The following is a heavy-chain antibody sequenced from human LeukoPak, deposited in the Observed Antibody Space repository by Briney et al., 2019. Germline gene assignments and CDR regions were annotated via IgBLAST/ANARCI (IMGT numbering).Heavy chain of an antibody. CDR2: IYYSGST. CDR3: ARLSRDGYNLDY. CDR1: GGSISSYY. J-gene: IGHJ4*02. D-gene: IGHD5-24*01. Sequence: PSETLSLTCTVSGGSISSYYWSWIRQPPGKGLEWIGYIYYSGSTNYNPSLKSRVTISVDTSKNQFSLKLSSVTAAATAVYYCARLSRDGYNLDYWGQGTLVTVSS. V-gene: IGHV4-59*01.